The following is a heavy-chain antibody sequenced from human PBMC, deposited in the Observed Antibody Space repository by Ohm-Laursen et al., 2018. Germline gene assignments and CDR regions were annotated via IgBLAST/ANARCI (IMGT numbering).Heavy chain of an antibody. J-gene: IGHJ4*02. CDR1: GYTFTSYD. D-gene: IGHD1-26*01. CDR3: ARISGSYSNPFDY. V-gene: IGHV1-2*02. Sequence: GSSVKVSCKASGYTFTSYDINWVRQATGQGLEWMGWINPNSGGTNYAQKFQGRVTMTRDTSISTAYMELSRLRSDDTAVYYCARISGSYSNPFDYWGQGTLVTVSS. CDR2: INPNSGGT.